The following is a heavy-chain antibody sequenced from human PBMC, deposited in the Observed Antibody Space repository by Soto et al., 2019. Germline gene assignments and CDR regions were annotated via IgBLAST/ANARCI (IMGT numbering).Heavy chain of an antibody. D-gene: IGHD6-6*01. Sequence: GTSVKVSCKASGGTFSSYAISWVRQAPGQGLEWMGGIIPIFGTANYAQKFQGRVTITADESTSTAYMELSSLRSEDAAVYYCARDQYSSSPIPWFDPWGQGTLVTVSS. CDR1: GGTFSSYA. V-gene: IGHV1-69*13. CDR2: IIPIFGTA. CDR3: ARDQYSSSPIPWFDP. J-gene: IGHJ5*02.